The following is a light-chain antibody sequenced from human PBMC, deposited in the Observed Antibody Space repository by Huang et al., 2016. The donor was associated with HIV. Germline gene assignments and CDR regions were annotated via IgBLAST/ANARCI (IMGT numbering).Light chain of an antibody. CDR2: DAS. J-gene: IGKJ1*01. CDR1: QRVSSN. Sequence: EIVMTQSPATLSVSPGERATLSCRASQRVSSNLAWYQQKPGQAPRLLMYDASTRAKGSPARVSGGGCGREFTLPISSLQSEDCAVYYCQQYNNWPPGTFGQGTKVEIK. CDR3: QQYNNWPPGT. V-gene: IGKV3D-15*01.